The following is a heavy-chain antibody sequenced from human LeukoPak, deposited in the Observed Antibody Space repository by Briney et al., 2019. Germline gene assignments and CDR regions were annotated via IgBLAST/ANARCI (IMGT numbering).Heavy chain of an antibody. D-gene: IGHD4-17*01. CDR1: GGTFSSYA. J-gene: IGHJ4*02. Sequence: SVKVSCKASGGTFSSYAISWVRQAPGQGLEWMGRIIPILGIANYAQKFQGRVTITADKSTSTAYMELSSLRPEDTAVYYCAREVRIDYGDYGSFDYWGQGTLVTVSS. CDR2: IIPILGIA. CDR3: AREVRIDYGDYGSFDY. V-gene: IGHV1-69*04.